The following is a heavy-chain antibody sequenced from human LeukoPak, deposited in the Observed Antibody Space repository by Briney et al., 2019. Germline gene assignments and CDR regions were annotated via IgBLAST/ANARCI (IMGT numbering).Heavy chain of an antibody. Sequence: GGSLRLSCAASGFTFSSYSMNWVRQAPGKGLEWVSYISSSSSTIYYADSVKGRFTISRDNAKNSLYLQMNSLRVEDTAVYHCAKRIAAAGKYYFDYWGQGTLVTVSS. J-gene: IGHJ4*02. CDR2: ISSSSSTI. CDR3: AKRIAAAGKYYFDY. V-gene: IGHV3-48*01. CDR1: GFTFSSYS. D-gene: IGHD6-13*01.